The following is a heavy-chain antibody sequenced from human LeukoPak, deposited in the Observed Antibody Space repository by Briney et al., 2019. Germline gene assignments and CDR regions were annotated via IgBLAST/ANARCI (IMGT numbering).Heavy chain of an antibody. CDR3: ARHLTVGGGPFDY. CDR1: GGSISSSSYY. CDR2: IYHSGST. D-gene: IGHD4-11*01. Sequence: SETLSLTCTVSGGSISSSSYYWGWIRQPPGKGLEWIGSIYHSGSTYYNPSLKSRVTISVDTSKNQFSLKLSSVTAADTAVYYCARHLTVGGGPFDYWGQGTLVTVSS. V-gene: IGHV4-39*01. J-gene: IGHJ4*02.